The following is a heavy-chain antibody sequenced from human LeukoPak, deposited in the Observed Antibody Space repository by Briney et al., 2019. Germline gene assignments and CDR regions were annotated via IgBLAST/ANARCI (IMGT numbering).Heavy chain of an antibody. V-gene: IGHV4-39*07. CDR3: ARHTTYYYDSGSYPNWFDP. Sequence: SETLSLTCTVSGGSISSSSYYWGWIRQPPGKGLEWIGSIYYSGSTYYNPSLKSRVTISVDTSKNQFSLKLSSVTAADTAVYYCARHTTYYYDSGSYPNWFDPWGQGTLVTVSS. D-gene: IGHD3-10*01. J-gene: IGHJ5*02. CDR2: IYYSGST. CDR1: GGSISSSSYY.